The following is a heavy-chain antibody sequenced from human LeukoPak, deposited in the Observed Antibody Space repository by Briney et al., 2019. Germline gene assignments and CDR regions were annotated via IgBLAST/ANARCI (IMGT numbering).Heavy chain of an antibody. V-gene: IGHV4-59*01. J-gene: IGHJ3*02. CDR1: GGSISSYY. D-gene: IGHD6-6*01. CDR3: ARDEYSSSRSAFDI. Sequence: PSEALSLTCTVSGGSISSYYWSWVRQPPGKGRGWSGYVYYSGRTNYNPSLTCRVTISVDTSKNQFSLKLRSVTAADTAVYYCARDEYSSSRSAFDIWGQGTMVTVSS. CDR2: VYYSGRT.